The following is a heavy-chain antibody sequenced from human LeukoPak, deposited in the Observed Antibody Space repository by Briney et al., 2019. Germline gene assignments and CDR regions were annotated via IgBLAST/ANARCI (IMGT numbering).Heavy chain of an antibody. CDR1: GFTFSSYG. CDR2: ISYDGSNK. D-gene: IGHD2-15*01. Sequence: LPGRSLRLSCAASGFTFSSYGMHWVRRAPGKGLGRVAVISYDGSNKYYADSEKGRFTISKDNSKNTLYLQMNSLRLEDTAVYDCAKRSAGCSGASCYRKSPGRWDYFDYWGQGTLVTVSS. V-gene: IGHV3-30*18. CDR3: AKRSAGCSGASCYRKSPGRWDYFDY. J-gene: IGHJ4*02.